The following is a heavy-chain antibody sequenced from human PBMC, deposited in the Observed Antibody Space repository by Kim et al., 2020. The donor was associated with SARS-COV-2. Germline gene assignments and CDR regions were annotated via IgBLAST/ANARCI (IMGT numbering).Heavy chain of an antibody. CDR2: ISSSSSTI. V-gene: IGHV3-48*02. J-gene: IGHJ4*02. CDR1: GFTFSSYS. D-gene: IGHD1-7*01. CDR3: ARDRRVKLELRPPFFDY. Sequence: GGSLRLSCAASGFTFSSYSMNWVRQAPGKGLEWVSYISSSSSTIYYADSVKGRFTISRDNAKNSLYLQMNSLRDKDTAVYYCARDRRVKLELRPPFFDYWGQGTLVTVSS.